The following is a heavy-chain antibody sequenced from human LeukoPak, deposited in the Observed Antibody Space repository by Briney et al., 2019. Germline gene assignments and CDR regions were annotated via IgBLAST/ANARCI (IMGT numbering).Heavy chain of an antibody. Sequence: LSLTCAVYGGSFSGYYMSWIRQAPGKGLEWVSYISSSGSTIYYADSVKGRFTISRDNAKNSLYLQMNSLRAEDTAAYYCASQYYYDSSGYYYRCWGQGTLVTVSS. D-gene: IGHD3-22*01. CDR3: ASQYYYDSSGYYYRC. CDR1: GGSFSGYY. CDR2: ISSSGSTI. J-gene: IGHJ4*02. V-gene: IGHV3-11*01.